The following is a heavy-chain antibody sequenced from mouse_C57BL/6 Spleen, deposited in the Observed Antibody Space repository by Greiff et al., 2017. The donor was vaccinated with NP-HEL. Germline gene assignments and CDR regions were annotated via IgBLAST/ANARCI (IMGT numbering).Heavy chain of an antibody. CDR1: GFTFSSYA. D-gene: IGHD1-1*01. Sequence: DVQLVESGEGLVKPGGSLKLSCAASGFTFSSYAMSWVRQTPEKRLEWVAYISSGGDYIYYADTVKGRFTISRDNARNTLYLQMSSLKSEDTAMYYCTGGYYYGRGFAYWGQGTLVTVSA. V-gene: IGHV5-9-1*02. J-gene: IGHJ3*01. CDR2: ISSGGDYI. CDR3: TGGYYYGRGFAY.